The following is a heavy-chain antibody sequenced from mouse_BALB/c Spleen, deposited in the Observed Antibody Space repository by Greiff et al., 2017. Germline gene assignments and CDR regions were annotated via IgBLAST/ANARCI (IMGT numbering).Heavy chain of an antibody. CDR2: ISSGGST. CDR3: ARGRNSGCFDY. CDR1: GFTFSSYA. V-gene: IGHV5-6-5*01. J-gene: IGHJ2*01. D-gene: IGHD3-1*01. Sequence: EVQGVESGGGLVKPGGSLKLSCAASGFTFSSYAMSWVRQTPERRLEWVASISSGGSTYCPDSVKGRFTISRDNARNILYLQLSSLRSEDTARYYSARGRNSGCFDYWGQGTTRTVSS.